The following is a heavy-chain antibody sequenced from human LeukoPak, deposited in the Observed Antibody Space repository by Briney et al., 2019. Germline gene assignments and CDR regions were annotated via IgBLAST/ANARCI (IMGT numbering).Heavy chain of an antibody. CDR1: GYTFTDYY. Sequence: ASVKVSCKAAGYTFTDYYIHWVRQAPGQGLEWMGWINPNSGGTNYAQKFQDRVTMSRDTSITTAYMELSRLRSDDTAVDYCARVSVAGVSVAAVAWGWFDPWGQGTLVTVSS. CDR3: ARVSVAGVSVAAVAWGWFDP. CDR2: INPNSGGT. V-gene: IGHV1-2*02. D-gene: IGHD6-19*01. J-gene: IGHJ5*02.